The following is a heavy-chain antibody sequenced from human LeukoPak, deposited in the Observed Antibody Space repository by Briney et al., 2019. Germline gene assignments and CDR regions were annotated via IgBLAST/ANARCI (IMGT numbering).Heavy chain of an antibody. CDR2: ISTSSATI. V-gene: IGHV3-48*02. D-gene: IGHD6-19*01. Sequence: GGSLRLSCAASGFTFSAYSMSWVRQTPGKGLERLSYISTSSATIYYADSVKGRFTISRDNAKNSLYLQMNSLRDEDSAVYYCARRAVPGSNYFDYWGQGTLVTVSS. J-gene: IGHJ4*02. CDR1: GFTFSAYS. CDR3: ARRAVPGSNYFDY.